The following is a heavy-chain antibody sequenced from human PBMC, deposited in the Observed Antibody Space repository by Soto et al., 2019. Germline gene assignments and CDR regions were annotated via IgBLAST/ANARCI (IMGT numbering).Heavy chain of an antibody. CDR1: GFTFSSYA. Sequence: QVQLVESGGGVVQPGRSPRLSCAASGFTFSSYAMHWVRQAPGKGLEWVAVISYDGSNKYYADSVKGRFTISRDNSKKQLYLQMNSLRAEDTAVYYCARSEERWEMATITPWFDPWGQGTLVTVSS. CDR3: ARSEERWEMATITPWFDP. V-gene: IGHV3-30-3*01. CDR2: ISYDGSNK. J-gene: IGHJ5*02. D-gene: IGHD5-12*01.